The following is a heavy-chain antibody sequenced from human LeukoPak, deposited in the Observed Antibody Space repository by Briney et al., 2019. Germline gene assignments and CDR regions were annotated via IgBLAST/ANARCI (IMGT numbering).Heavy chain of an antibody. Sequence: GGSLRLSCAASGFTFDDYGMSWVRQAPGKGLEWVSGINWNGGSTGYADSVKGRFTISRDNAKNSLYLQASSLRAEDTAWYYCARGQNYYGSGSQTFDIWGQGTMVTVSS. V-gene: IGHV3-20*04. CDR3: ARGQNYYGSGSQTFDI. CDR2: INWNGGST. CDR1: GFTFDDYG. J-gene: IGHJ3*02. D-gene: IGHD3-10*01.